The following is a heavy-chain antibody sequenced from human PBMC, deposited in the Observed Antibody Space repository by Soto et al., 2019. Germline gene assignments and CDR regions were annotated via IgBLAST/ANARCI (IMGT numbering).Heavy chain of an antibody. CDR2: INPYNGGA. V-gene: IGHV1-2*02. CDR1: GYTFNYYY. CDR3: ARDNYNYSGMDV. J-gene: IGHJ6*02. Sequence: GSVKVACKASGYTFNYYYIHWVRQAPGQGLEWMGWINPYNGGANFAQEFQGRVTMTRDTSLSIVYMEVTRLTYDDTAVYYCARDNYNYSGMDVWGQGTTVTVSS.